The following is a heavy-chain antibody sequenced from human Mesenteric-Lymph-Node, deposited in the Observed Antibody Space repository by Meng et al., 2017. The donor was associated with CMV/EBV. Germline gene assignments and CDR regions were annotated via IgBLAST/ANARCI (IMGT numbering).Heavy chain of an antibody. J-gene: IGHJ3*01. CDR2: IYPDDSST. CDR1: GYRFTTYW. D-gene: IGHD5-12*01. V-gene: IGHV5-51*01. Sequence: KVSCKGSGYRFTTYWIGWVRQMPGKGLEWMGVIYPDDSSTRYSPSFQGQVTISADKSMSAAYLQWSSLKASDTAMYYCARQTSSGYNYAAFDVWGQGTLVTVSS. CDR3: ARQTSSGYNYAAFDV.